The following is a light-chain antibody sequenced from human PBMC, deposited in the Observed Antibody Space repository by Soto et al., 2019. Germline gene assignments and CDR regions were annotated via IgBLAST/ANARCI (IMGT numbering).Light chain of an antibody. V-gene: IGKV1-5*03. J-gene: IGKJ5*01. Sequence: DIQMTQSPSTLSASVGDRVTITCRASQSIDDWLAWYQQKPGKAPKLLIYTASSLQSGVPSRFSGSGSGTEFTLTISSLQPDDFATYYCQQYHRYITFGQGTLLEIK. CDR1: QSIDDW. CDR3: QQYHRYIT. CDR2: TAS.